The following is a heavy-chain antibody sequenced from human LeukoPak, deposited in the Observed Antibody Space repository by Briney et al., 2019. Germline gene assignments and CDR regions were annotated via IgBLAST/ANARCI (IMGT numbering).Heavy chain of an antibody. D-gene: IGHD6-6*01. CDR1: GGSISSGDYY. CDR2: IYHSGST. Sequence: SQTLSLTCTVSGGSISSGDYYWSWIRQPPGKGLEWIGYIYHSGSTYYNPSLKSRVTISVDRSKNQFSLKLSSVTAADTAVYYCAIQLVPQVAFDIWGQGTMVTVSS. V-gene: IGHV4-30-2*01. J-gene: IGHJ3*02. CDR3: AIQLVPQVAFDI.